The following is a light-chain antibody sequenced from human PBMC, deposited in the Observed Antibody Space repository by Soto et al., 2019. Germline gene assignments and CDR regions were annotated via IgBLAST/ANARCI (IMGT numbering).Light chain of an antibody. CDR1: QRVSSSS. J-gene: IGKJ1*01. CDR2: GAS. V-gene: IGKV3-20*01. Sequence: EIVLTQFPDTLSLSPGERATLSCRASQRVSSSSLAWYQQKRGQAPRLLIHGASSRATGIPDRFSGSGSGTDFTLTISRLEPEDFAVYYCQQYGSSPRTFGQGTKVEV. CDR3: QQYGSSPRT.